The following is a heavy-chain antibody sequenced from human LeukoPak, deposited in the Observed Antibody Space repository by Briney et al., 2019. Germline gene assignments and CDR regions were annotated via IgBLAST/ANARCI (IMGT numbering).Heavy chain of an antibody. J-gene: IGHJ4*02. CDR1: GGSISSGSYY. CDR3: ARGAGDDYRDY. Sequence: PSQTLSLTCTVSGGSISSGSYYWGWIRQPAGKGLEWIGRIYTSGSTNYNPSLKSRVTISVDTSKNQFSLKLSSVTAADTAVYYCARGAGDDYRDYWGQGTLVTVSS. CDR2: IYTSGST. V-gene: IGHV4-61*02. D-gene: IGHD2-21*02.